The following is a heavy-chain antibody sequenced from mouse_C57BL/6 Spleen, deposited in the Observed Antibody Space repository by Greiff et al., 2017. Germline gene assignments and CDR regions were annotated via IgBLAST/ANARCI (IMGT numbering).Heavy chain of an antibody. Sequence: EVQLQQSGPVLVKPGASVKMSCKASGYTFTDYYMNWVKQSHGKSLEWIGVINPYNGGTSYNQKFKGKATLTVDKSSSTAYMELNSLTSEDSAVYYCARVPSTVVAENAMDDWGQGTSVTVSS. J-gene: IGHJ4*01. V-gene: IGHV1-19*01. D-gene: IGHD1-1*01. CDR1: GYTFTDYY. CDR3: ARVPSTVVAENAMDD. CDR2: INPYNGGT.